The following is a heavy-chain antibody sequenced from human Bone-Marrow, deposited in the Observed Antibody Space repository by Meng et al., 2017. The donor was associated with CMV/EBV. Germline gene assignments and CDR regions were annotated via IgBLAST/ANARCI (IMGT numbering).Heavy chain of an antibody. J-gene: IGHJ4*02. Sequence: KVSCKASGYTFTSYYMHWVRQMPGKGLEWMGIIYPGDSDTRYSPSFQGQVTISADKSISTAYLQWSSLKASDTAMYYCATWPTGGVPNDWGQGTLVTVSS. CDR3: ATWPTGGVPND. V-gene: IGHV5-51*01. CDR1: GYTFTSYY. D-gene: IGHD1-1*01. CDR2: IYPGDSDT.